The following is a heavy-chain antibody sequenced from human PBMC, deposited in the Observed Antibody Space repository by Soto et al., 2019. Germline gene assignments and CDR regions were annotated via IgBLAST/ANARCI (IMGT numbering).Heavy chain of an antibody. J-gene: IGHJ5*02. V-gene: IGHV4-61*01. CDR3: ARVDRYCLSTHCLSNWFDP. Sequence: SETLSLTCTVSGGSVSSGSYYWSWIRQPPGKGLECIGYIYYSGSTNYNPSLKSRVTISVDTSKNQFSLKLSSVTAADTAVYYCARVDRYCLSTHCLSNWFDPWGQGTLVIVSS. CDR1: GGSVSSGSYY. CDR2: IYYSGST. D-gene: IGHD2-2*01.